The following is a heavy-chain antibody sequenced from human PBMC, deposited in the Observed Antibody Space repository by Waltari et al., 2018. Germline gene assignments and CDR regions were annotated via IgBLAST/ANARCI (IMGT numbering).Heavy chain of an antibody. D-gene: IGHD2-21*01. J-gene: IGHJ5*02. V-gene: IGHV2-5*01. CDR3: AHTLGVVIAPRFDP. CDR2: IYWTDDT. CDR1: GFSLSTSGVG. Sequence: QITLKESGPSLVKPTQTLTLTCTFSGFSLSTSGVGVGWIRQPPGRALEWLALIYWTDDTRYSPSLKSRLTITKDTSKNQVVLTMTNMDPVDTATYFCAHTLGVVIAPRFDPWGQGTLVTVSS.